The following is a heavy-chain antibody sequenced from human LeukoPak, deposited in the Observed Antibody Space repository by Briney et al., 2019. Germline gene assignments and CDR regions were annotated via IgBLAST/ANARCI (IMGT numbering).Heavy chain of an antibody. CDR1: GFTFSRSW. V-gene: IGHV3-7*01. CDR3: AAWTDRGYSY. CDR2: INPDGDGM. D-gene: IGHD5-12*01. Sequence: GGSLRLSCTASGFTFSRSWMNWIRQAPGKGLEWVANINPDGDGMRFVDSVKGRFTMSRDNAQSSLLLQMNSLRVEDTAFYYCAAWTDRGYSYWGQGVLVTVSS. J-gene: IGHJ4*02.